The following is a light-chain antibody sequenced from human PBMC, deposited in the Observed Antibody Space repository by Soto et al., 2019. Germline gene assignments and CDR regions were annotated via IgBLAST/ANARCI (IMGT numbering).Light chain of an antibody. CDR3: SSYTSTTTLI. V-gene: IGLV2-14*03. Sequence: QSALTQPASVSGSPGQSIRISCTGTSPDVGGFKYVSWYQQHPGKAPKLIIFDVSLRPSGVSNRFSGSKSGDTASLTISGLQAVDEADYYCSSYTSTTTLIFGGGTKLTVL. CDR2: DVS. J-gene: IGLJ2*01. CDR1: SPDVGGFKY.